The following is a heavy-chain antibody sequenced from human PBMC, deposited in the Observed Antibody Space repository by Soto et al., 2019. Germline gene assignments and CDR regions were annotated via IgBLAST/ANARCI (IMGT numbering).Heavy chain of an antibody. J-gene: IGHJ4*02. CDR3: AKALGSSYGIDY. Sequence: PGGSLRLSCAASGFTFSSYGMHWVRQAPGKGLEWVAVISYDGSNKYYADSVKGRFTISRDNSKNTLYLQMNSLRAEDTAVYYCAKALGSSYGIDYWGQGT. D-gene: IGHD5-18*01. CDR1: GFTFSSYG. V-gene: IGHV3-30*18. CDR2: ISYDGSNK.